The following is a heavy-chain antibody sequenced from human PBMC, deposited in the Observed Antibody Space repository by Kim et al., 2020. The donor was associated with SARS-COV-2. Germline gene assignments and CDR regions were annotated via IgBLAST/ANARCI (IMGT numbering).Heavy chain of an antibody. CDR3: ARDNVDTAMVYYYYYGMDV. V-gene: IGHV3-66*01. J-gene: IGHJ6*02. Sequence: GRLTISRDNSKNTLYLQMNSLRAEDTAVYYCARDNVDTAMVYYYYYGMDVWGQGTTVTVSS. D-gene: IGHD5-18*01.